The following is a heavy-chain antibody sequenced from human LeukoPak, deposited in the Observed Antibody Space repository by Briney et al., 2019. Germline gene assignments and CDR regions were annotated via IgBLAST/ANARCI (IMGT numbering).Heavy chain of an antibody. J-gene: IGHJ6*02. CDR2: ISYDGSNK. CDR3: AGIVVVPYNYHYGMDV. CDR1: GFTFSSYG. Sequence: GRSLRLSCAASGFTFSSYGMHWVRQAPGKGLEWVAVISYDGSNKYYADSVKGRFTISRDNSKNTLYLQMNSLRAEDTAVYYCAGIVVVPYNYHYGMDVWGQGTTVTVSS. D-gene: IGHD2-2*01. V-gene: IGHV3-30*03.